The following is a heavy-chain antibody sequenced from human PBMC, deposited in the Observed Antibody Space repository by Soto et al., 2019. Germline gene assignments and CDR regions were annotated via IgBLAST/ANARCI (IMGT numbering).Heavy chain of an antibody. J-gene: IGHJ3*02. CDR1: GFTFSSYA. CDR3: ARVGIAPNRPADIWPTDAFDI. Sequence: QVQLVESGGGVVQPGRSLRLSCAASGFTFSSYAMHWVRQAPGKGLEWVAVISYDGSNKYYADSVKGRFTISRDNSKNTLYLQMNSLRAEDTAVYYCARVGIAPNRPADIWPTDAFDIWGQGTMVTVSS. D-gene: IGHD6-13*01. V-gene: IGHV3-30-3*01. CDR2: ISYDGSNK.